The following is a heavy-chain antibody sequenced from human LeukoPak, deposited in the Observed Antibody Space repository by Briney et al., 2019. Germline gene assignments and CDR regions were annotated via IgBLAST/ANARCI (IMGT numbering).Heavy chain of an antibody. CDR2: INHSGST. Sequence: SPSETLSLTCAVYGGSFSGYYWSWIRQPPGKGLEWIGEINHSGSTNYNPSLKSRVTISVDTSKNQFSLGLSSVTAADTAIYYCARHEHASSWSPPGYFDLWGRGTLVTVSS. D-gene: IGHD6-13*01. CDR1: GGSFSGYY. CDR3: ARHEHASSWSPPGYFDL. J-gene: IGHJ2*01. V-gene: IGHV4-34*01.